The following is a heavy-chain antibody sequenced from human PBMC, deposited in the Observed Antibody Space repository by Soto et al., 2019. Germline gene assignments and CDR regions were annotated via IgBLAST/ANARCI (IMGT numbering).Heavy chain of an antibody. CDR1: GFTFSSYG. V-gene: IGHV3-30*18. J-gene: IGHJ4*02. D-gene: IGHD1-26*01. CDR3: AKGGWELPIVDY. Sequence: GGSLRLSCAASGFTFSSYGMHWVRQAPGKGLEWVSLISYDGSDKYYADSVKGRFTISKDNSRNTLSLQMNSLRAEDTAVYYCAKGGWELPIVDYWGQGTLVTVSS. CDR2: ISYDGSDK.